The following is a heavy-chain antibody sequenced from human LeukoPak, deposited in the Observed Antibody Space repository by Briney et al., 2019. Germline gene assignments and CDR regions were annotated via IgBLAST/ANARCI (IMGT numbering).Heavy chain of an antibody. D-gene: IGHD3-10*01. CDR1: GFTFSSYS. J-gene: IGHJ6*03. CDR3: ARYGSGSYYYMDV. CDR2: ISSSSSYI. Sequence: GGSLRLSCAASGFTFSSYSMNWVRQAPGKGLEWVSSISSSSSYIYYADSVKGRFTISRDNAKNSLYLQMNSLRAEDTAVYYCARYGSGSYYYMDVWGKGTTVTISS. V-gene: IGHV3-21*01.